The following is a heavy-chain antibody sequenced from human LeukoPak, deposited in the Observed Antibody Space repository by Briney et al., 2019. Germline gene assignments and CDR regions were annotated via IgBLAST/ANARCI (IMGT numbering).Heavy chain of an antibody. D-gene: IGHD3-22*01. V-gene: IGHV4-38-2*01. Sequence: SETLSLTCAVSGYFISSGYYWGWTRQPPGKWLEWIGSIYHSGRSYYNPSLKSRVTISVETSKNQFSLKLSSVTAADTAVYYCARGGSDYYDSNGYSTDYWGQGILVTVSS. CDR2: IYHSGRS. J-gene: IGHJ4*02. CDR1: GYFISSGYY. CDR3: ARGGSDYYDSNGYSTDY.